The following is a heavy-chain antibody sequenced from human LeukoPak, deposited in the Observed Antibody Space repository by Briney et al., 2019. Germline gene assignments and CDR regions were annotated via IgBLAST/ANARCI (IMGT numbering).Heavy chain of an antibody. J-gene: IGHJ5*02. V-gene: IGHV1-46*01. CDR2: INPSGGST. CDR3: ARVHRSFIAVAGTGFDP. D-gene: IGHD6-19*01. CDR1: GYTFTSYY. Sequence: ASVKVSCKASGYTFTSYYMHWVRQAPGQGLEWMGIINPSGGSTSYAQKFQGRVTMTRDTSTSTVYMELSSLRSEDTAVYYCARVHRSFIAVAGTGFDPWGQGTLVTVSS.